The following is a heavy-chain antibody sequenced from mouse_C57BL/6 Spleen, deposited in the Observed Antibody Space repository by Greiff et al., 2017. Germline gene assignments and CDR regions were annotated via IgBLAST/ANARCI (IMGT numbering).Heavy chain of an antibody. CDR3: ARQSFTTVDYFDY. Sequence: EVHLVESGGDLVKPGGSLKLSCAASGFTFSSYGMSWVRQTPDKRLEWVATISSGGSYTYYPDSVKGRFTISRDNAKNTLYLQMSSLKSEDTAMYYCARQSFTTVDYFDYWGQGTTLTVSS. CDR2: ISSGGSYT. V-gene: IGHV5-6*01. J-gene: IGHJ2*01. CDR1: GFTFSSYG. D-gene: IGHD1-1*01.